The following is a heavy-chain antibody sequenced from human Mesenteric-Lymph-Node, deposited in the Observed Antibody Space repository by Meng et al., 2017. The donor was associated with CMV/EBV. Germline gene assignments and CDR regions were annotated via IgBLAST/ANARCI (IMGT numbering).Heavy chain of an antibody. CDR2: INHSGST. Sequence: SETLSLTCAVYDGSFSDYYWSWIRQPPGKGLEWIGEINHSGSTNYNPSLKSRVTILVDTSKNQFSLKLSSVTAADTAVYYCARRWSGSYLEYFQHWGQGTLVTVSS. J-gene: IGHJ1*01. D-gene: IGHD1-26*01. V-gene: IGHV4-34*01. CDR1: DGSFSDYY. CDR3: ARRWSGSYLEYFQH.